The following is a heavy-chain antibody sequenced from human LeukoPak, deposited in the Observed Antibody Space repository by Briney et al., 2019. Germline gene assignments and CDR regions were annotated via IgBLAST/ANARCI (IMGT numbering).Heavy chain of an antibody. CDR2: INHSGST. CDR3: ARGRYCSSTSCRWGYNWLDP. J-gene: IGHJ5*02. CDR1: GGSFSGYY. D-gene: IGHD2-2*01. V-gene: IGHV4-34*01. Sequence: SETLSLTCAVYGGSFSGYYWSWIRQPPGKGLEWIGEINHSGSTNYNPSLKRRVTISVDTSKNQFSLKLSSVTAADTAVYYCARGRYCSSTSCRWGYNWLDPWGQGTLVTVSS.